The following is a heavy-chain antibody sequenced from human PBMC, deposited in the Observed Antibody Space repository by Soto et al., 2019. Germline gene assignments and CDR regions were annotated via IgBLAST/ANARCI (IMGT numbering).Heavy chain of an antibody. CDR2: INHSGST. Sequence: TSETLSLTCAVYGGSFSGYYWSWIRQPPGKGLEWIGEINHSGSTNYNPSLKSRVTISVDTSKNQFSLKLSSVTAADTAVYYCARGRVVRGVIITFLYWGQGTLVTSPQ. CDR1: GGSFSGYY. V-gene: IGHV4-34*01. CDR3: ARGRVVRGVIITFLY. J-gene: IGHJ4*02. D-gene: IGHD3-10*01.